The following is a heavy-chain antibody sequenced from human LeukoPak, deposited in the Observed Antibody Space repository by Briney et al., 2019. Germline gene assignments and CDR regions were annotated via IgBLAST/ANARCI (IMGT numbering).Heavy chain of an antibody. CDR2: ISGSGGST. J-gene: IGHJ6*02. D-gene: IGHD6-19*01. CDR1: GFTFSSYA. CDR3: ARDRRIAVANYGMDI. Sequence: PGGSLRLSCAASGFTFSSYAMSWVRQAPGKGLGWVSAISGSGGSTYYADSVKGRFTISRDNSKNTLYLQMNSLRAEDTAVYYCARDRRIAVANYGMDIWGQGTTVTVSS. V-gene: IGHV3-23*01.